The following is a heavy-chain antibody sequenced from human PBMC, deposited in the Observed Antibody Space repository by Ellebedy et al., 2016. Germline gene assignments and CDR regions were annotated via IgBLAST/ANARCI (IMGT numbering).Heavy chain of an antibody. D-gene: IGHD2-2*01. CDR3: ARGRRGEYQLYYYYMDV. CDR1: GGSFSGYY. Sequence: SETLSLTXAVYGGSFSGYYWSWIRQPPGKGLEWIGEINHSGSTNYNPSLKSRVTISVDTSKNQFSLKLSSVTAADTAVYYCARGRRGEYQLYYYYMDVWGKGTTVTVSS. V-gene: IGHV4-34*01. J-gene: IGHJ6*03. CDR2: INHSGST.